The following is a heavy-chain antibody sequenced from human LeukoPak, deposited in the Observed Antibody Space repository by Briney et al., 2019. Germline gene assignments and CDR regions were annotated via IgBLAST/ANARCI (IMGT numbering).Heavy chain of an antibody. D-gene: IGHD6-19*01. V-gene: IGHV4-59*01. CDR3: ASTVVGPYYYYYYMDV. Sequence: ETLSLTCTVSGGSISSYYWSWIRHPPGKGLEWIGYIYYSGSTNYNPSLKSRVTISVDTSKNQFSLKLSSVTAADTAVYYCASTVVGPYYYYYYMDVWGKGTTVTVSS. CDR2: IYYSGST. J-gene: IGHJ6*03. CDR1: GGSISSYY.